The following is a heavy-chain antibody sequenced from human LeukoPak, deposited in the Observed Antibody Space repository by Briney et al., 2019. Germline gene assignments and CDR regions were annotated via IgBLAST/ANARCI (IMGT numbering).Heavy chain of an antibody. V-gene: IGHV1-2*02. CDR1: GYTFTGYY. CDR2: INPNSGGT. CDR3: AKTYYYDSSGYPGY. Sequence: ASVKVSCKASGYTFTGYYMHWARQAPGQGLEWMGWINPNSGGTNYAQKFQGRVTMTRDTSISTAYMELSRLRSDDTAVYYCAKTYYYDSSGYPGYWGQGTLVTVSS. D-gene: IGHD3-22*01. J-gene: IGHJ4*02.